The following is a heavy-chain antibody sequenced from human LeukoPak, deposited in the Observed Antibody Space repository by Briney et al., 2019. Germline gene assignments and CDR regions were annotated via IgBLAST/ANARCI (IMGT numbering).Heavy chain of an antibody. CDR1: GFTFSDYW. V-gene: IGHV3-7*01. CDR3: ARAIGWRDAFDI. D-gene: IGHD6-19*01. Sequence: RGSLRLSCAASGFTFSDYWMTWVRQAPGKGLEWVANIKQDGSDEYYVDSVKGRFTISRDNAKNSLYLQMNSLRAEDTAVYYCARAIGWRDAFDIWGPGTMVTVSS. J-gene: IGHJ3*02. CDR2: IKQDGSDE.